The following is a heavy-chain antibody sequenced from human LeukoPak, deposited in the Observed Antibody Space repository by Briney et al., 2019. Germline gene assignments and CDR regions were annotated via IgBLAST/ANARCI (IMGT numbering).Heavy chain of an antibody. CDR1: GYTFTSYG. V-gene: IGHV1-18*01. Sequence: GASVKVSCKASGYTFTSYGISWVRQAPGQGLEWMGWISAYNGNTNYAQKLQGRVTMTTDTSTSTAYMELRSLRSEDTAVYYCATAIVGATFDYWGQGTLVTVSS. D-gene: IGHD1-26*01. CDR2: ISAYNGNT. CDR3: ATAIVGATFDY. J-gene: IGHJ4*02.